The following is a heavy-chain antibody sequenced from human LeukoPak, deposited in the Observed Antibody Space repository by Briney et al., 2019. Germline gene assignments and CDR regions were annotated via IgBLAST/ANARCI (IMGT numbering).Heavy chain of an antibody. CDR2: IIPIFGTA. J-gene: IGHJ3*02. V-gene: IGHV1-69*13. Sequence: ASVKVSCKASGGTFSSYAISWVRQAPGQGLEWMGGIIPIFGTANYAQKFQGRVTITADESTSTAYMELSSLRSEDKAVYYCASIQPDPWELNDAFDIWGQGTMVTVSS. CDR3: ASIQPDPWELNDAFDI. D-gene: IGHD1-26*01. CDR1: GGTFSSYA.